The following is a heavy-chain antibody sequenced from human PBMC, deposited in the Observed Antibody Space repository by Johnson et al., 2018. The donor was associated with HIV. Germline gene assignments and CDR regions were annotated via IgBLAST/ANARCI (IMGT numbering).Heavy chain of an antibody. Sequence: VQLVESGGGLVQPGRSLRLSCAASGFTFDDYAMHWVRQAPGKGLEWVYGISWNSGSIGYADSVKGRFTISRDNAKYSLYLQINSLRAEDTALYYCAKAFWSGYYEDAFDIWGQATMVTVSS. CDR3: AKAFWSGYYEDAFDI. CDR1: GFTFDDYA. CDR2: ISWNSGSI. V-gene: IGHV3-9*01. D-gene: IGHD3-3*01. J-gene: IGHJ3*02.